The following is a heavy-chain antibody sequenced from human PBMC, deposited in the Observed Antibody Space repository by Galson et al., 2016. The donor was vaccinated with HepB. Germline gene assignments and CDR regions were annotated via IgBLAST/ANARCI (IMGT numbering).Heavy chain of an antibody. CDR2: ISWNSGYI. D-gene: IGHD6-6*01. J-gene: IGHJ6*04. CDR1: GFSFDDYA. Sequence: SLRLSCAASGFSFDDYAVHWVRQAPGKGLEWVSGISWNSGYIGYADSVEGRFTIFRDNAKKSLFLQMNSLRSEDTALYYCARVVPPLDYGMDVWGKGTTVTVSS. V-gene: IGHV3-9*01. CDR3: ARVVPPLDYGMDV.